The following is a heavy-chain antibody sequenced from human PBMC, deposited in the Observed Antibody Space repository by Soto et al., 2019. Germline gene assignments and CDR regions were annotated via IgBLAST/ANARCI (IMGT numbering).Heavy chain of an antibody. CDR3: ARDYYYESVTGYYFSYYGMYG. J-gene: IGHJ6*02. CDR2: TYYRSKWYN. V-gene: IGHV6-1*01. CDR1: GDSVSSNSAA. Sequence: SQTLSLPCAISGDSVSSNSAAWNWIRRSPSRGLEWLGRTYYRSKWYNDYAVSVKSRITINPDTSKNQFSLQLNSVTPEDTAVYYCARDYYYESVTGYYFSYYGMYGWGQGKTVTGSS. D-gene: IGHD3-9*01.